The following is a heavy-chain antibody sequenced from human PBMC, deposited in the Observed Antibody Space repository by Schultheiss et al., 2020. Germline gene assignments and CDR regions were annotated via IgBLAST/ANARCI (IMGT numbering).Heavy chain of an antibody. CDR2: IYYSGST. D-gene: IGHD3-10*01. Sequence: SETLSLTCTVSGGSISSGGYYWSWIRQHPGKGLEWIGYIYYSGSTYYNPSLKSRVTISVDTSKNQFSLKLSSVTAADTAVYYCARFGHYGSGSYYGVSSAWFDPWGQGTLVTVSS. CDR3: ARFGHYGSGSYYGVSSAWFDP. CDR1: GGSISSGGYY. V-gene: IGHV4-31*03. J-gene: IGHJ5*02.